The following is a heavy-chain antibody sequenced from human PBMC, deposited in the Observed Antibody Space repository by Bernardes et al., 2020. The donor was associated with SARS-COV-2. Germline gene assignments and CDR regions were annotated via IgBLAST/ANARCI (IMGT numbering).Heavy chain of an antibody. CDR2: ITGSGSSI. Sequence: GGSLRLSCEASGFDLTTYNMNWVRRAPGKGLEWISFITGSGSSIYYVDSVKGRFTISRDNAKNSLYLQMDSLRVDDTALYYCARSGLRGYYYGMDVWGQGTAVAVSS. J-gene: IGHJ6*02. CDR1: GFDLTTYN. V-gene: IGHV3-48*01. CDR3: ARSGLRGYYYGMDV.